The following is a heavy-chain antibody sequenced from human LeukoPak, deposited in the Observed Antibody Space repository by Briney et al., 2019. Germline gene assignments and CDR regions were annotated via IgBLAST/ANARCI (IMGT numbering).Heavy chain of an antibody. V-gene: IGHV3-30*02. CDR2: IRYDGSNK. Sequence: PGGSLRLSCAASGFTFSSYGMHWVRQAPGKGLEWVAFIRYDGSNKYYADSVKGRFTISRDNSKNTLYLQMNSLRAEDTAVYYCAKGSDDFWSGYSDYWGQGTLVTVSS. J-gene: IGHJ4*02. D-gene: IGHD3-3*01. CDR3: AKGSDDFWSGYSDY. CDR1: GFTFSSYG.